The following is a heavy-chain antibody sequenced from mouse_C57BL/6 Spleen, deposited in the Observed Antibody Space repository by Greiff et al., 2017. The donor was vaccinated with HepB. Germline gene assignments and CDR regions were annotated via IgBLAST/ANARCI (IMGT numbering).Heavy chain of an antibody. V-gene: IGHV2-9-1*01. CDR2: IWTGGGT. D-gene: IGHD3-2*02. CDR3: AREGKKTAQATYYFDY. J-gene: IGHJ2*01. Sequence: VQRVESGPGLVAPSQSLSIACTVSGFSLTSYAISWVRQPPGKGLEWLGVIWTGGGTNYNSALKSRLSISKDNSKSQVFLKMNSLQTDDTARYYCAREGKKTAQATYYFDYWGQGTTLTVSS. CDR1: GFSLTSYA.